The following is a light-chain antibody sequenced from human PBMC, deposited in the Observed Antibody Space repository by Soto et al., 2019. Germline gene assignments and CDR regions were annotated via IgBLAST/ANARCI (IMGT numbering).Light chain of an antibody. CDR2: AAS. CDR3: QKYGTSPWA. J-gene: IGKJ1*01. Sequence: EIVLTQFPGTLSLSPGERATLSCRASQSVGRNYVAWDQQKPGQAPRVIIYAASNRASGIPGRFSGSGSGSDFNLTISRLEAEDFAVYYCQKYGTSPWAFGQGTKVEIK. CDR1: QSVGRNY. V-gene: IGKV3-20*01.